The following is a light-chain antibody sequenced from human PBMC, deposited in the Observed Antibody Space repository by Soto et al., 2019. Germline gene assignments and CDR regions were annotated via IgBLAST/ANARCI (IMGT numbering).Light chain of an antibody. CDR2: DVS. V-gene: IGKV1-13*02. CDR3: QQFYIYPIT. J-gene: IGKJ5*01. CDR1: QDIRGA. Sequence: AIQVTQSPSSLSACVGDRVTITCRASQDIRGALAWYQQKPGKAPKLLIYDVSTVQSGVPSRFSGRGSGTEFTLTITSLQPEDFATYYCQQFYIYPITFGQGTRLDI.